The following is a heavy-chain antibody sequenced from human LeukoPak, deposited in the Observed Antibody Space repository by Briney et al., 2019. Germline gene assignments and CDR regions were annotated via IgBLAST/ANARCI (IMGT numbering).Heavy chain of an antibody. CDR3: AKDLLRFLEWLSSHRPGRQTSDEYYYGSGSYYAGFDY. J-gene: IGHJ4*02. D-gene: IGHD3-10*01. CDR1: GFTFSSYS. V-gene: IGHV3-21*04. CDR2: ISGSSSYI. Sequence: PGGSLRLSCAASGFTFSSYSLNWVRQAPGKGLEWVSFISGSSSYIYYADSVKGRFTISRDNSKNTLYLQMNSLRAEDTAVYYCAKDLLRFLEWLSSHRPGRQTSDEYYYGSGSYYAGFDYWGQGTLVTVSS.